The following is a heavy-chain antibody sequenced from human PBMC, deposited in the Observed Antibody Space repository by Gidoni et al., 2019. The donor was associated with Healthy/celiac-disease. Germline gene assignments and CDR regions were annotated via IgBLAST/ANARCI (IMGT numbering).Heavy chain of an antibody. CDR1: GGTFSSYA. D-gene: IGHD3-22*01. J-gene: IGHJ4*02. V-gene: IGHV1-69*01. CDR3: ARDRGTYYYDSSGYYYFDY. Sequence: QVQLVQSGAEVKKPGSSVKVSCKAAGGTFSSYAISWVRQAPGQGLEWMGVIIPIFGTANYAQKFQGRVTITADESTSTAYMELSSLRSEDTAVYYCARDRGTYYYDSSGYYYFDYWGQGTLVTVSS. CDR2: IIPIFGTA.